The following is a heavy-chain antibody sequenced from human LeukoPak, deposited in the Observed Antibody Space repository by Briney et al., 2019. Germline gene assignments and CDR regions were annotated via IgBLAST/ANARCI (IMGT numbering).Heavy chain of an antibody. V-gene: IGHV1-2*04. CDR2: INPNSGGT. CDR3: ARENGSGSYEFDY. J-gene: IGHJ4*02. D-gene: IGHD3-10*01. CDR1: GYTFTGYY. Sequence: GGSVKVSCKASGYTFTGYYMHWVRQSPGQGLEWMGWINPNSGGTNYAQKFQGWVTMTRDTSISTPYMELSRLRSDDTAVSYCARENGSGSYEFDYWGQGTLVTVSS.